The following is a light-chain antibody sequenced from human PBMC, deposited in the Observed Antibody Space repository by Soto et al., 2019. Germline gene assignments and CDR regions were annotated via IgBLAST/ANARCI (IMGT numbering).Light chain of an antibody. V-gene: IGKV1-5*01. Sequence: DIQMTQAPSTLSASLGDRVTITCRASRSIGEYLAWYQQKPGKAPKVLIYDASILEDGVPSRFSGRGSGRQFTLTISSLQPDDFATYYCQQYSSDFFSFGPGPNVDI. CDR1: RSIGEY. CDR2: DAS. J-gene: IGKJ3*01. CDR3: QQYSSDFFS.